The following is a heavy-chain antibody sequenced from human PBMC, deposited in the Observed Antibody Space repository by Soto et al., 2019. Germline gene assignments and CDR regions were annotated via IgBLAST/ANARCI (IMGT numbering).Heavy chain of an antibody. J-gene: IGHJ6*02. D-gene: IGHD6-13*01. CDR1: GFTVSSNY. V-gene: IGHV3-66*01. Sequence: PGGSLRLCCAASGFTVSSNYMSWVRQAPGKGLEWVSVIYSGGSTYYADSVKGRFTISRDNSKNTLYLQMNSLRAEDTAVYYCARDEGIAAAAAVPEAFPRHYYYGMHVRGQGTTVTGSS. CDR2: IYSGGST. CDR3: ARDEGIAAAAAVPEAFPRHYYYGMHV.